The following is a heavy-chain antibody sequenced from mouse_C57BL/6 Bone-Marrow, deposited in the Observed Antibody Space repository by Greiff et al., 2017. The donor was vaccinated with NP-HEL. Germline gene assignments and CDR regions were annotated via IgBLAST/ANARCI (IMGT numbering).Heavy chain of an antibody. Sequence: EVMLVESGGGLVQPGGSLKLSCAASGFTFSDYYMYWVRQTPEKRLEWVAYISNGGGSTYYPDTVKGRFTISRDNAKNTLYLQMSRLKSEDTAMYYCARENDGLRGFAYWGQGTLVTVSA. J-gene: IGHJ3*01. CDR2: ISNGGGST. D-gene: IGHD2-3*01. V-gene: IGHV5-12*01. CDR3: ARENDGLRGFAY. CDR1: GFTFSDYY.